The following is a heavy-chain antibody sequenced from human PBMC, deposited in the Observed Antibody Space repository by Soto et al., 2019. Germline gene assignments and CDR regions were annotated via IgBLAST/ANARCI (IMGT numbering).Heavy chain of an antibody. CDR1: GYSFTSYW. J-gene: IGHJ4*02. Sequence: EVQLVQSGAEVKKPGESLRISCKGSGYSFTSYWISWVRQMPGKGLEWMGRIDPSDSYTNYSPSFQGHVTISADKSISTAYLQWSSLKASDTAMYYCARHPFMVRGVLHLIGWGQGTLVTVSS. V-gene: IGHV5-10-1*03. CDR3: ARHPFMVRGVLHLIG. D-gene: IGHD3-10*01. CDR2: IDPSDSYT.